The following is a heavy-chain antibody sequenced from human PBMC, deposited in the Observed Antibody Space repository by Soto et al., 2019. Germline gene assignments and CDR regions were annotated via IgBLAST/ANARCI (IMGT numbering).Heavy chain of an antibody. Sequence: QVQLVQSGAEVKKPGSSVKVSCKASGGTFSNYAISWVRQAPGQGLEWVGGIIPIFGTANYAQKFQGRVTITXXEXTXXAYMELSSLRSEDTAIYYCARDPRDGYNGEYYFDYWGQGTLVTVSS. V-gene: IGHV1-69*05. CDR2: IIPIFGTA. J-gene: IGHJ4*02. D-gene: IGHD3-10*01. CDR1: GGTFSNYA. CDR3: ARDPRDGYNGEYYFDY.